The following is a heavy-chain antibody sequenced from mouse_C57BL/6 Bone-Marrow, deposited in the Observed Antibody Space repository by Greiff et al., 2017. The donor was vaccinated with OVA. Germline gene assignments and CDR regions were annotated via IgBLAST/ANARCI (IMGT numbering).Heavy chain of an antibody. V-gene: IGHV10-1*01. J-gene: IGHJ4*01. CDR3: VRCYYDYDEGYYYAMDY. D-gene: IGHD2-4*01. Sequence: EVQLVESGGGLVQPKGSLKLSCAASGFSFNTYAMNWVRQAPGKGLEWVARIRSKSNNYATYYADSVKDRFTISRDDSESMLYLQMNNLKTEDTAMYYCVRCYYDYDEGYYYAMDYWGQGTSVTVSS. CDR2: IRSKSNNYAT. CDR1: GFSFNTYA.